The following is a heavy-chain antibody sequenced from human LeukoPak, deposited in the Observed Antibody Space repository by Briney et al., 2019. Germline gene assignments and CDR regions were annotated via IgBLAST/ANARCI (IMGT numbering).Heavy chain of an antibody. CDR3: ARDRPGVGATWRPRTRFDY. CDR2: ISYSGST. D-gene: IGHD1-26*01. CDR1: GGSITSDY. V-gene: IGHV4-59*01. Sequence: PSETLSLTCTVSGGSITSDYWSWIRQPPGKGLEWIGYISYSGSTNYNPSLKSRVTISVDTSKNQFSLKLSSVTAADTAVYYCARDRPGVGATWRPRTRFDYWGQGTLVTVSS. J-gene: IGHJ4*02.